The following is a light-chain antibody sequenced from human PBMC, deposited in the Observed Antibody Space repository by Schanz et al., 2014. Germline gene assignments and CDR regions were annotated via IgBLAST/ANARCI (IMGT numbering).Light chain of an antibody. J-gene: IGKJ4*01. CDR3: QQISNFLVT. CDR2: GAS. Sequence: EIVLTQSPGTLSLSPGERATLSCRASQSVSSSYLAWYQQKPGQAPRLLIDGASSRATGIPDRFSGSGSGTDFTLTISRLEPEDFATYYCQQISNFLVTFGGGTKVEIK. CDR1: QSVSSSY. V-gene: IGKV3-20*01.